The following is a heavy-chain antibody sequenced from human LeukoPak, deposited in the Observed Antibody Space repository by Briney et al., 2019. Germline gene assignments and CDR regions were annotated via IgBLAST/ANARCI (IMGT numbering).Heavy chain of an antibody. CDR2: INSDGSST. CDR3: AGAPSPPFYMDV. V-gene: IGHV3-74*01. CDR1: GFTFSSYW. Sequence: GGSLRLSCAASGFTFSSYWMHWVRQAPGRGLVWVSRINSDGSSTSYADSVKGRFTISRDNAKNSLYLQMNSLRAEDTAVYYCAGAPSPPFYMDVWGKGTTVTVSS. J-gene: IGHJ6*03.